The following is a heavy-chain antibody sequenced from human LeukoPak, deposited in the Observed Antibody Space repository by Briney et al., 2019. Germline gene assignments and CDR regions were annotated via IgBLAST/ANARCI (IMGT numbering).Heavy chain of an antibody. CDR2: ISWNSGSI. CDR1: GFTFDDYA. V-gene: IGHV3-9*01. CDR3: ARGVVPAARSD. J-gene: IGHJ4*02. D-gene: IGHD2-2*01. Sequence: GGSLRLSCAASGFTFDDYAMHWVRQAPGKGLEWVSGISWNSGSIGYADSVKGRFTISRDNAKNSLYLQMNSLRAEDTAVYYCARGVVPAARSDWGQGTLVTVSS.